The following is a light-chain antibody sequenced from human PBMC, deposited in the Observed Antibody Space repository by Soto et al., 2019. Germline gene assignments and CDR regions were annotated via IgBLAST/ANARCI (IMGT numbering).Light chain of an antibody. J-gene: IGKJ5*01. Sequence: DIQMNQSPSYVSAFVGDTVTITCRASQDLGTWLAWYQQKPGKAPKILIYGATTLQNGIPSRFSGGGSGSDFTLAITSLLPEDIGTYYCQQAIRLPNFGQGTRLQ. CDR1: QDLGTW. CDR2: GAT. CDR3: QQAIRLPN. V-gene: IGKV1-12*01.